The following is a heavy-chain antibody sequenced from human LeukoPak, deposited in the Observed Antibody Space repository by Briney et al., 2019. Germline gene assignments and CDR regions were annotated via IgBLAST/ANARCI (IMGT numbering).Heavy chain of an antibody. Sequence: SETLSLTCTVSGGSISSYYWSWIRQPPGKGLEWIGYIYYSGSTNYNPSLKSRVTISVDTSKNQFSLKLSSVTAADTAVYYCARRCTYYGSGSYYNVPYYYMDVWGKGTTVTISS. V-gene: IGHV4-59*12. CDR2: IYYSGST. D-gene: IGHD3-10*01. CDR3: ARRCTYYGSGSYYNVPYYYMDV. J-gene: IGHJ6*03. CDR1: GGSISSYY.